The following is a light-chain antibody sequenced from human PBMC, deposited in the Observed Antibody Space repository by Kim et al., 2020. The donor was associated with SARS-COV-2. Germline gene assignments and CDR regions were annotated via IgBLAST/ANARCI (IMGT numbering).Light chain of an antibody. Sequence: SYELTQPPSVSVSPGQTASITCSGDKLGDKYACWYQQKPGQSPVLVIYQDSKRPSGIPERFSGSNSGNTATLTISGTQAMDEADYYCQAWDSSLPVVFGGGTQLTVL. CDR3: QAWDSSLPVV. J-gene: IGLJ2*01. CDR2: QDS. CDR1: KLGDKY. V-gene: IGLV3-1*01.